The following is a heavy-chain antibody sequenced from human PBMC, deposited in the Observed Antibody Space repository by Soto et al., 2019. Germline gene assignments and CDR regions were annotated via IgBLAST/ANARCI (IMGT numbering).Heavy chain of an antibody. CDR1: GFAFSSYD. CDR2: ISGSGGST. CDR3: ANRDTSMVTRYYYGMDV. J-gene: IGHJ6*02. Sequence: GGSLRLSCVASGFAFSSYDMSWVRQAPGKGLEWVSAISGSGGSTYYADSVKGRYTISRDNPKNTLYLQMNSLRAEDTAVYYCANRDTSMVTRYYYGMDVWGQGTTVTVSS. D-gene: IGHD5-18*01. V-gene: IGHV3-23*01.